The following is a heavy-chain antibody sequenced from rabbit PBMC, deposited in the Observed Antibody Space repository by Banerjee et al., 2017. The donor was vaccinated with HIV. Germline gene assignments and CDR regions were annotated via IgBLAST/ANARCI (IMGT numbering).Heavy chain of an antibody. J-gene: IGHJ4*01. CDR1: GFDFSSYY. CDR3: ARGWEKYAGSSYYRDYFNL. Sequence: QLKESGGGLVQPGGSLKLSCKASGFDFSSYYMSWVRQAPGKGLEWIGYIDPVFGSTYYASWVNGRFTISSHNAQNTLYLQLNSLTAADTATYFCARGWEKYAGSSYYRDYFNLWGQGTLVTVS. D-gene: IGHD8-1*01. CDR2: IDPVFGST. V-gene: IGHV1S7*01.